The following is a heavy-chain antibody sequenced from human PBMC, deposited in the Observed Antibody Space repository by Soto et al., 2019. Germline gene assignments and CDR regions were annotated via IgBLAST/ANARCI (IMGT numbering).Heavy chain of an antibody. D-gene: IGHD6-6*01. CDR1: GFTVSSNY. CDR2: IYSGGST. CDR3: ARVPRIAARPPHYYYGMDV. Sequence: AGGSLRLSCAASGFTVSSNYMSWVRQAPGKGLEWVSVIYSGGSTYYADSVKGRFAISRDNSKNTLYLQMNSLRAEDTAVYYCARVPRIAARPPHYYYGMDVWGQGTTVTVSS. V-gene: IGHV3-53*01. J-gene: IGHJ6*02.